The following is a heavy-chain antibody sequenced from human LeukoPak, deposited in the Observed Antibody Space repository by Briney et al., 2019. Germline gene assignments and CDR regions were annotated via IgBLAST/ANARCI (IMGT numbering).Heavy chain of an antibody. CDR3: VRGLLGPDY. J-gene: IGHJ4*02. V-gene: IGHV3-74*01. CDR1: GFTFSSYW. D-gene: IGHD7-27*01. CDR2: INNDGSGT. Sequence: PGGSLRLSCAASGFTFSSYWMHWVRQAPGKGRMWVSRINNDGSGTVYADSVEGRFTISRDNAKKTVYLQMNSLRADDTAVYYCVRGLLGPDYWGQGTQVTVSS.